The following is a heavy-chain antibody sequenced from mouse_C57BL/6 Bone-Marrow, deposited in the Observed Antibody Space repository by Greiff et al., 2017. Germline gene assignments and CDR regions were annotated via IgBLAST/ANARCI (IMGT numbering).Heavy chain of an antibody. V-gene: IGHV1-18*01. D-gene: IGHD2-4*01. CDR2: INPNNGGT. CDR3: ARGYYDYDGYAMDY. J-gene: IGHJ4*01. CDR1: GYTFTDYN. Sequence: EVQLQQSGPELVKPGASVKIPCKASGYTFTDYNMDWVKQSHGKSLEWIGDINPNNGGTIYNQKFKGKATLTVDKSSSTAYMELRSLTSEDTAVYYCARGYYDYDGYAMDYWGQGTSVTVSS.